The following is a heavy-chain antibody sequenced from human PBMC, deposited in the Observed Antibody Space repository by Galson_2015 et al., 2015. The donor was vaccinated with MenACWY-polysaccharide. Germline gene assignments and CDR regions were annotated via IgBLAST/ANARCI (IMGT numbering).Heavy chain of an antibody. D-gene: IGHD1-26*01. Sequence: SLRLSCAASGFTFSRYVMTWVRQAPGKGLEWVSAISESGDSTFYADSVKGRFTISRDKSENTLYLQMNSLRPEDTAVYFCVKGGLLDNWGQGTLVTVSS. CDR2: ISESGDST. CDR3: VKGGLLDN. CDR1: GFTFSRYV. J-gene: IGHJ4*02. V-gene: IGHV3-23*01.